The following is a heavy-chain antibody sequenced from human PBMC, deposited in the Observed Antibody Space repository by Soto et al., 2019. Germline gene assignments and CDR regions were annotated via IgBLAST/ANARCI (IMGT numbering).Heavy chain of an antibody. J-gene: IGHJ6*02. CDR3: ASSQGSFGRYYYYGMDV. Sequence: QVQLVESGGGVVQPGRSLRLSCAASGFTFSSYAMHWVRQAPGKGLEWVAVISYDGSNKYYADSVKGRFTISRDNSKNTLYLQLNSLRAEDTAVYYCASSQGSFGRYYYYGMDVWGQGTTVTVSS. CDR2: ISYDGSNK. V-gene: IGHV3-30-3*01. CDR1: GFTFSSYA. D-gene: IGHD1-26*01.